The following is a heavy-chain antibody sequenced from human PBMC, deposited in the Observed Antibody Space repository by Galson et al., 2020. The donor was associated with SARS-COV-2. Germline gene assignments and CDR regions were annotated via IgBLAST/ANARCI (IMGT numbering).Heavy chain of an antibody. CDR2: VSDTGSA. CDR1: RCSISGHY. V-gene: IGHV4-59*08. D-gene: IGHD3-3*02. Sequence: ETSETLSLTCTVTRCSISGHYWSWIRQSPGKGLEWIGYVSDTGSANYNPSLKSRVTISLDTPMRQFSLKVKSATAADTAVYYCAKLAEGRRTSEDYWGQGTLVTVSS. CDR3: AKLAEGRRTSEDY. J-gene: IGHJ4*02.